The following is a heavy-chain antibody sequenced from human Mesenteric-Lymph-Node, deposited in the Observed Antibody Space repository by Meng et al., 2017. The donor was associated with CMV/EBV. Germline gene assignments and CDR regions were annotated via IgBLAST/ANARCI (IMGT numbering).Heavy chain of an antibody. V-gene: IGHV3-74*01. Sequence: GGSLRLSCAASGFTFSSYWMHWVRQAPGKGLVWVSRINRDGSSTSYADSVKGRFTISRDNAKNSLYLQMNSLRAEDTAVYFCAREIRGSDNPNDAFDLWGQGTMVTVSS. J-gene: IGHJ3*01. CDR3: AREIRGSDNPNDAFDL. CDR1: GFTFSSYW. CDR2: INRDGSST. D-gene: IGHD1-26*01.